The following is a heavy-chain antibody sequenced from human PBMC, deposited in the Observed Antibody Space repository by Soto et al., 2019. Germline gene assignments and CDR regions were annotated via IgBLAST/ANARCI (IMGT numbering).Heavy chain of an antibody. CDR2: FRSSGDDGTT. Sequence: QAGGSLRLSCAASGFTFSSYSMSWVRQAPGKGLEWVSGFRSSGDDGTTYYADSVKGRFTISRDNSKNTLYLQMNSLRAEDTAVYYCAKAKARGTKYSSSSIIGFDYWGQGTLVTVSS. CDR1: GFTFSSYS. V-gene: IGHV3-23*01. CDR3: AKAKARGTKYSSSSIIGFDY. D-gene: IGHD6-13*01. J-gene: IGHJ4*02.